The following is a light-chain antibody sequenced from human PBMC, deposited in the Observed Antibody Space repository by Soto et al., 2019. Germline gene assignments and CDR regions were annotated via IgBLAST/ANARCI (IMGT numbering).Light chain of an antibody. Sequence: DSHLILSPSTLSASVGERVTITCRASQTVNTWLAWYQHKPGKAPKLLIYDASVLETGVPSRFSGFSSGTEFTLTISSLQPDDFATYFCQQYNSYSPEGLTFGGGTKVDIK. CDR3: QQYNSYSPEGLT. V-gene: IGKV1-5*01. CDR1: QTVNTW. J-gene: IGKJ4*01. CDR2: DAS.